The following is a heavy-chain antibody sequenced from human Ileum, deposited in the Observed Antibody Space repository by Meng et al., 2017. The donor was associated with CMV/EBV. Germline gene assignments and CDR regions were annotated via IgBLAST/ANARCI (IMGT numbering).Heavy chain of an antibody. CDR3: ASWAHGSRR. CDR1: GFTFSSYS. Sequence: GESLKISCAASGFTFSSYSMNWVRQAPGKGLEWVSSISSSSSYIYYADSVKGRFTISRDNAKNSLYPQMNSLRAEDTAVYYCASWAHGSRRWGQGTLVTVSS. CDR2: ISSSSSYI. D-gene: IGHD2-2*03. J-gene: IGHJ4*02. V-gene: IGHV3-21*01.